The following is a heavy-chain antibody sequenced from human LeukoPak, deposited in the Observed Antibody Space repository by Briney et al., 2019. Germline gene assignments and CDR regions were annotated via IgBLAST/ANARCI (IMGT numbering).Heavy chain of an antibody. J-gene: IGHJ5*02. CDR2: ISWNSGSI. CDR1: GFTFDDYA. Sequence: GRSLRLSCAASGFTFDDYAMHWVRQAPGKGLEWGSGISWNSGSIVYADSVKGRFTISRDNSKNTLYMQMNSLRAEDTAVYYCAKGDCSGGSCYPLPSWFDPWGQGTLVTVSS. CDR3: AKGDCSGGSCYPLPSWFDP. D-gene: IGHD2-15*01. V-gene: IGHV3-9*01.